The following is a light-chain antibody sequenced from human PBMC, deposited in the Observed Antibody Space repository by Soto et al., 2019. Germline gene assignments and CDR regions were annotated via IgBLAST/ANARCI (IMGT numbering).Light chain of an antibody. Sequence: IVLTQSPATLSVSPGERVTLSCRASANVGTNLAWYQQRPGQPPRLLIYGSSTRATGISATFSGSGSRTEFTLTISSLQSEDSAVYYCQQYNNWGLSFGGGTRVEIK. V-gene: IGKV3D-15*01. J-gene: IGKJ4*01. CDR2: GSS. CDR1: ANVGTN. CDR3: QQYNNWGLS.